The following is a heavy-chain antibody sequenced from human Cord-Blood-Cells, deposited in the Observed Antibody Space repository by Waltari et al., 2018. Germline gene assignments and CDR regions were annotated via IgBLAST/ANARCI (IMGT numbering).Heavy chain of an antibody. D-gene: IGHD1-26*01. CDR1: GGTFSSYA. CDR2: IIPIFGTA. CDR3: AREGGATPTTYYYYYYMDV. Sequence: QVQLVQSGAEVKKPGSSVKDSCKASGGTFSSYAISWVRQAPGQGLEWMGGIIPIFGTANYAQKFQGRVTITADESTSTAYMELSSLRSEDTAVYYCAREGGATPTTYYYYYYMDVWGKGTTVTVSS. J-gene: IGHJ6*03. V-gene: IGHV1-69*01.